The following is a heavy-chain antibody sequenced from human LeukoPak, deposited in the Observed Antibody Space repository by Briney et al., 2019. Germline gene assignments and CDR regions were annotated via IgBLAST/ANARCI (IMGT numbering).Heavy chain of an antibody. Sequence: GASVKVSCKASGYTFTSYGISWVRQAPGQGLEWMGWINPNSGGTNYAQKFQGRVTMTRDTSISTAYMELSRLRSDDTAVYYCARAPELLWFGEYNWFDPWGQGTLVTVSS. J-gene: IGHJ5*02. CDR2: INPNSGGT. CDR3: ARAPELLWFGEYNWFDP. V-gene: IGHV1-2*02. CDR1: GYTFTSYG. D-gene: IGHD3-10*01.